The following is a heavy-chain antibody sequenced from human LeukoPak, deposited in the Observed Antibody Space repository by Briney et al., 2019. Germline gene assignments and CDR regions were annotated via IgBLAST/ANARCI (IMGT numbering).Heavy chain of an antibody. D-gene: IGHD6-6*01. Sequence: ASVKVSCKASGYTFTSYYMHWVRQAPGQGLEWMGIINLSGGSTSYAQKFQGRVTMTRDTSTSTVYMELSSLRSEDTAVYYCARQLAVDAFDIWGQGTMVTVSS. J-gene: IGHJ3*02. CDR1: GYTFTSYY. CDR3: ARQLAVDAFDI. V-gene: IGHV1-46*03. CDR2: INLSGGST.